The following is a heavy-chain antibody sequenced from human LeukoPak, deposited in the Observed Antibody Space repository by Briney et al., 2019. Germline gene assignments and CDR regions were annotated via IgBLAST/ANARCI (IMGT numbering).Heavy chain of an antibody. J-gene: IGHJ4*02. Sequence: GGSLTLSRAASGFTFRPYTMHWVRQAPGKGLEWVSSISISSSYIYYADSVKGRFTISRDNAKNSLYLQMSSLRAEDTAVYYCARGRDTNYYDSSGYQDYWGQGTLVTVSS. CDR3: ARGRDTNYYDSSGYQDY. D-gene: IGHD3-22*01. CDR1: GFTFRPYT. CDR2: ISISSSYI. V-gene: IGHV3-21*01.